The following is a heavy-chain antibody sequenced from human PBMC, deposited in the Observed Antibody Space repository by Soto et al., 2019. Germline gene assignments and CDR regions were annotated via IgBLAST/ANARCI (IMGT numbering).Heavy chain of an antibody. CDR2: IDAYNGNT. V-gene: IGHV1-18*01. CDR1: GYTFTNYG. Sequence: QVQLVQSGAEVKKPGASVKVSCKASGYTFTNYGISWVRQAPGQGLEWLGWIDAYNGNTTYAQKLQGRVTMTTDTSTSTAYMELRSLRSDDTAVYYCARAGYYDSSGYYYYWGQGTLVTVSS. J-gene: IGHJ4*02. CDR3: ARAGYYDSSGYYYY. D-gene: IGHD3-22*01.